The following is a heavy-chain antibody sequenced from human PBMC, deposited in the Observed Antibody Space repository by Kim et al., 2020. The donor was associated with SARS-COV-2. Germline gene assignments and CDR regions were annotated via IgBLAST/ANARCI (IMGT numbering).Heavy chain of an antibody. J-gene: IGHJ3*02. Sequence: GGSLRLSCAASGFTFSSYGMNWVRPAPGKGLEWVSGIRGSGATTYYADSVEGRFNFSRDNSKNTLFLQMNSLRAEDTAVYYCAKERGKYNWNEDDVFDIWGQGTMVTVSS. CDR3: AKERGKYNWNEDDVFDI. D-gene: IGHD1-1*01. V-gene: IGHV3-23*01. CDR2: IRGSGATT. CDR1: GFTFSSYG.